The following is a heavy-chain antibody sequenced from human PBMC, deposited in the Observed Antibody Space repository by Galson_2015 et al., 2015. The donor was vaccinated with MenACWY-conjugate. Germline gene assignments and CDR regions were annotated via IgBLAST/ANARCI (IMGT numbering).Heavy chain of an antibody. CDR2: IVVGTNNT. CDR3: AASAGTVGNFDY. J-gene: IGHJ4*02. CDR1: GFTFTHSA. V-gene: IGHV1-58*02. D-gene: IGHD4-23*01. Sequence: SVKVSCKASGFTFTHSAMQWVRQARGQRLEWIGWIVVGTNNTNYSQKFQGRVTITRDMSTSTAYMELSSLKSEDTAVYYCAASAGTVGNFDYWGQGTPVTVSS.